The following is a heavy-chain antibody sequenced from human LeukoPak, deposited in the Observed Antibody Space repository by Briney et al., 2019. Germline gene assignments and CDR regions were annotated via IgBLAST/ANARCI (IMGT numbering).Heavy chain of an antibody. J-gene: IGHJ4*02. V-gene: IGHV3-30*04. CDR3: ATTFRGVIITRLDY. CDR1: GFSFSGYA. CDR2: ISHDEKNK. Sequence: GGSLRLSCAASGFSFSGYAMHWVRRTPGKGLEWVAVISHDEKNKFYAESVKGRFTISRDNSKNTLFLEMNSLRPEGTAFYYCATTFRGVIITRLDYWGQGTLVTVSS. D-gene: IGHD3-10*01.